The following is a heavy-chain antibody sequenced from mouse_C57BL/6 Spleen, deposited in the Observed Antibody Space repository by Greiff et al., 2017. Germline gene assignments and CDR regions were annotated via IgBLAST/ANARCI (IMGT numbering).Heavy chain of an antibody. CDR3: ATTYGSSYDWYFDV. J-gene: IGHJ1*03. V-gene: IGHV1-55*01. Sequence: QVQLQQPGAELVKPGASVKMSCKASGYTFTSYWITWVKQRPGQGLEWIGDIYPGSGSTNYNEKFKSKATLTVDTSSSTAYMQLSSLTSEDSAVYYCATTYGSSYDWYFDVWGTGTTVTVSS. CDR2: IYPGSGST. D-gene: IGHD1-1*01. CDR1: GYTFTSYW.